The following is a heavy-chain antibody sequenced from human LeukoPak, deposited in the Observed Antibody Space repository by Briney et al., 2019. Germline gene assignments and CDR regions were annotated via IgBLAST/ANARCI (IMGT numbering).Heavy chain of an antibody. CDR3: AKDGGLWVSAHWGDS. D-gene: IGHD7-27*01. V-gene: IGHV3-23*01. Sequence: RGSLRLSCAASGFTFSSYTMSWVRQPPGKGLEWVSPITTSDGNTYYGDSVKGRFTVSRDNSKNTLFLQMNSLSAEDTAVYYCAKDGGLWVSAHWGDSWGRGTLVTVSS. CDR1: GFTFSSYT. CDR2: ITTSDGNT. J-gene: IGHJ4*02.